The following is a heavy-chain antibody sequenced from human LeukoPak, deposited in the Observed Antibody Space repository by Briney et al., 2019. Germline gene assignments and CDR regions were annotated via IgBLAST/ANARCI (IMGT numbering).Heavy chain of an antibody. CDR1: GFTFSGYA. Sequence: GGSLRLSCAASGFTFSGYAMHWVRQAPGKGLEWVAVIASDGRDKHDADSVKGRFTISRDNSKNTLYLQMDSLRSEDTAVYYCAKGGYYDILTGPFDYWGQGTLVTVSS. V-gene: IGHV3-30*04. D-gene: IGHD3-9*01. CDR3: AKGGYYDILTGPFDY. CDR2: IASDGRDK. J-gene: IGHJ4*02.